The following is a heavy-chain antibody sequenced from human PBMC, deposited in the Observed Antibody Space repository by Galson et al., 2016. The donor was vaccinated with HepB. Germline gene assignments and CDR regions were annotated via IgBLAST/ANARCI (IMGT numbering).Heavy chain of an antibody. CDR2: ISYDGSNK. V-gene: IGHV3-30*04. D-gene: IGHD3-22*01. CDR1: GFGFNNYA. CDR3: ARVNHYDVCDY. J-gene: IGHJ4*02. Sequence: RLSCAASGFGFNNYAMHWVRQSPGKGLEWLAIISYDGSNKYYADSMKGRFTISRDNSKNTLYLQMNSLRADDTAVYYCARVNHYDVCDYWGQGTLITVSS.